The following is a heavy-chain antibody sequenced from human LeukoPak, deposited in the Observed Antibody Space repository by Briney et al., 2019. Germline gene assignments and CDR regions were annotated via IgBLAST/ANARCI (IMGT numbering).Heavy chain of an antibody. CDR1: GFIFRDHG. D-gene: IGHD6-13*01. Sequence: GGSLRLSCAASGFIFRDHGMHWVRQAPGKGLEWVALIWSGATTGLHADSVKGRFTISRDSSNTLYLQMNSLRAEDTAVYYCASSSWYGRVDYWGQGTLVTVSS. J-gene: IGHJ4*02. CDR2: IWSGATTG. V-gene: IGHV3-33*01. CDR3: ASSSWYGRVDY.